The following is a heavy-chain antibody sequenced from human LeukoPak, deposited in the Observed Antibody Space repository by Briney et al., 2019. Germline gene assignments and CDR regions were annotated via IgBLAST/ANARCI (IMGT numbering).Heavy chain of an antibody. CDR1: GFTFSSYS. J-gene: IGHJ4*02. CDR2: ISSSSSYI. Sequence: GGALRLSCAASGFTFSSYSMNWVRQAPGKGLEWVSSISSSSSYIYYADSVKGRFTISRDNAKNSLYLQMNSLRAEDTAVYYCATTPSGWPDYWGQGTLVTVSS. CDR3: ATTPSGWPDY. D-gene: IGHD6-19*01. V-gene: IGHV3-21*01.